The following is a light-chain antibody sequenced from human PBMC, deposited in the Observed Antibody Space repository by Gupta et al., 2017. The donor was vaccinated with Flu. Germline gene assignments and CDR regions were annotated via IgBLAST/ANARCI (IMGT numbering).Light chain of an antibody. CDR3: ESSDSSVTSLI. CDR1: ALPNVF. V-gene: IGLV3-25*03. CDR2: KDS. J-gene: IGLJ2*01. Sequence: SYELTQPPSVSVSPGQTARITCSGDALPNVFAFWYQQKPGQAPVLVMYKDSERPSGIPERFSGSSSGTTVTLTISGVQAEDEAVYYRESSDSSVTSLIFGGGTKLTVL.